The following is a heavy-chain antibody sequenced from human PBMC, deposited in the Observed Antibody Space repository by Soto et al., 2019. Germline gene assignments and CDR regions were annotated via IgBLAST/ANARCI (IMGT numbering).Heavy chain of an antibody. D-gene: IGHD2-15*01. CDR3: ARVGRYCSGASCYRSIDAFDI. CDR1: GGSISSYY. J-gene: IGHJ3*02. CDR2: IYYSGST. Sequence: SETLSLTCTVSGGSISSYYWSWIRQPPGKGLEWIGYIYYSGSTNYNPSLKSRVTISVDTSKNQFSLKLSSVTAADTAVYYCARVGRYCSGASCYRSIDAFDIWGQGTMVTVSS. V-gene: IGHV4-59*01.